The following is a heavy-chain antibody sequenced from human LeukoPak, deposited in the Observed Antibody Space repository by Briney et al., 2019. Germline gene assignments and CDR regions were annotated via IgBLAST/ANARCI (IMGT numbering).Heavy chain of an antibody. CDR1: GFTFSSYW. CDR3: ARNNWGIDY. Sequence: PGGSLRLSCAASGFTFSSYWMHCVRQTPGQGLLWASIIDKDGNNTSHADSVRGRFTISRDNAKNTLYLQMDSLRVEDTAVYYCARNNWGIDYWGQGTLVTVSS. CDR2: IDKDGNNT. V-gene: IGHV3-74*01. J-gene: IGHJ4*02. D-gene: IGHD7-27*01.